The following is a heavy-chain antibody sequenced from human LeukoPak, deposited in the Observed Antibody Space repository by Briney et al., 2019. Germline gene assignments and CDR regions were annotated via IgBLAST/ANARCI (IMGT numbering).Heavy chain of an antibody. D-gene: IGHD3-10*01. CDR3: ARAQYGSGSYYPRPSNWFDP. V-gene: IGHV3-11*01. CDR1: GFTFSDYY. CDR2: ISSSGSTI. Sequence: GGSLRLSCAASGFTFSDYYMSWIRQAPGKGLEWVSYISSSGSTIYYADSVKGRFIISRDNAKNSLYLQMNSLRAEDTAVYYCARAQYGSGSYYPRPSNWFDPWGQGTLVTVSS. J-gene: IGHJ5*02.